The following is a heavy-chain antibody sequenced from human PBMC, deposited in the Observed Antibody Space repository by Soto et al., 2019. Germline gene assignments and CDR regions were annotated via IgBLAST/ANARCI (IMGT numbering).Heavy chain of an antibody. J-gene: IGHJ4*02. V-gene: IGHV1-69*13. CDR2: IIPIFGTA. D-gene: IGHD3-10*01. CDR1: GGTFSSYA. Sequence: PGASVKVSCKASGGTFSSYAISWVRQAPGQGLEWMGGIIPIFGTANYAQKFQGRVTITADESTSTAYMELSSLRSEDTAVYYCAVFLVRGVLGYFDYWGQGTLVTVSS. CDR3: AVFLVRGVLGYFDY.